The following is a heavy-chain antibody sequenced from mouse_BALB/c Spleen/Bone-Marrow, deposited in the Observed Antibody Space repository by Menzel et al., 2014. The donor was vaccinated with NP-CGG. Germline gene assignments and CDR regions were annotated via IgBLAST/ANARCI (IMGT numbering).Heavy chain of an antibody. CDR2: INPSSGYT. V-gene: IGHV1-4*01. D-gene: IGHD4-1*01. CDR3: ARWELGGFDY. J-gene: IGHJ2*01. CDR1: GYTFTTYT. Sequence: QVQLQQSGAELARPGASVKMSCKASGYTFTTYTMHWVKQRPGQGLEWIGYINPSSGYTNYNQKFKDTATLTADKSSSTAYLQLSSQTSEDSAVYYCARWELGGFDYWGQGTTLTVSS.